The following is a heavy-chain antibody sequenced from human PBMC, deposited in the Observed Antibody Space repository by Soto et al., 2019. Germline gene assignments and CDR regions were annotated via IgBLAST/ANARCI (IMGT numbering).Heavy chain of an antibody. V-gene: IGHV4-4*07. CDR3: ARDSRLNWFDP. Sequence: SETLSLTXTVSGGSISSYCWSWIRQPAGKGLEWIGRIYTSGSTNYNPSLKSRVTMSVDTSKNQFSLKLSSVTAADTAVYYCARDSRLNWFDPWGQGTLVTVSS. CDR2: IYTSGST. CDR1: GGSISSYC. J-gene: IGHJ5*02. D-gene: IGHD2-2*01.